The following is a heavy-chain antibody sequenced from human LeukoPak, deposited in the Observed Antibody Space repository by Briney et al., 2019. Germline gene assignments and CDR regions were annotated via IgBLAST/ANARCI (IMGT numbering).Heavy chain of an antibody. CDR3: ARDQDWAFDY. D-gene: IGHD3/OR15-3a*01. J-gene: IGHJ4*02. V-gene: IGHV3-48*01. Sequence: GGSLSLSCAASGFSFSSHSMNWVRQAPGKGLEWVSYISGSSTTIDYADSAKGRFIISRDNAKKSLYLQMNNLRAEDTAVYYCARDQDWAFDYWGQGILVTVSS. CDR2: ISGSSTTI. CDR1: GFSFSSHS.